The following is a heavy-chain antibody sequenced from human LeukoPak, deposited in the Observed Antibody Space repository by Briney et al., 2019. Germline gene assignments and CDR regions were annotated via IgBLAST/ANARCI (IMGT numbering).Heavy chain of an antibody. CDR2: VDLNGGST. V-gene: IGHV3-20*04. Sequence: GGSLRLSCAVSGFTFPDYGMRWVRLAPGKGLEWVSGVDLNGGSTHYADSVKGRFTISRDNAKNSLYLQMNTLRAEDTALYYCARLCNFYGSGTYYTFDSWGQGALVTVSS. D-gene: IGHD3-10*01. J-gene: IGHJ4*02. CDR3: ARLCNFYGSGTYYTFDS. CDR1: GFTFPDYG.